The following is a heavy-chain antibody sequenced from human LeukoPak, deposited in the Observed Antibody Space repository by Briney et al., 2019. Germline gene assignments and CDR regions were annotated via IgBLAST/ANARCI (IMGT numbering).Heavy chain of an antibody. J-gene: IGHJ4*02. CDR2: ISYDGSNK. CDR1: GFTFSSYA. CDR3: ARDPVTAIGYFDF. D-gene: IGHD2-21*02. Sequence: GRSLRLSCAASGFTFSSYAMHWVRQAPGKGLEWVAVISYDGSNKYYADSVKGRFTISRDNSKNTLYLQMNSLRAEDTALYYCARDPVTAIGYFDFGGQGTLVTVSS. V-gene: IGHV3-30*04.